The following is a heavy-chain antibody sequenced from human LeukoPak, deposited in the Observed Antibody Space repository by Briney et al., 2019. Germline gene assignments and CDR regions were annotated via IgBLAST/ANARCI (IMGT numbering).Heavy chain of an antibody. CDR3: ATVGHYYYYGMDV. CDR2: IWYDGSKK. CDR1: GFTFSNYG. V-gene: IGHV3-33*01. Sequence: GGSLRLSCTASGFTFSNYGLLWVRQAAGKGLEWMAIIWYDGSKKYYADSVKGRFTISRDDSKNTLFLQMNSLRAEDTAVYYCATVGHYYYYGMDVWGQGTTVTASS. J-gene: IGHJ6*02.